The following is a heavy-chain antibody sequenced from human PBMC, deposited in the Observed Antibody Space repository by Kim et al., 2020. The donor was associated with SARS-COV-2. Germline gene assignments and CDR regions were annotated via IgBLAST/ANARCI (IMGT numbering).Heavy chain of an antibody. V-gene: IGHV3-48*02. CDR1: GFTFSSYS. CDR3: ARGNRGYCSGGSCLPFDY. J-gene: IGHJ4*02. Sequence: GGSLRLSCAASGFTFSSYSMNWVRQAPGKGLEWVSYISSSSSTIYYADSVKGRFTISRDNAKNSLYLQMNSLRDEDTAVYYCARGNRGYCSGGSCLPFDYWGQGTLVTVSS. CDR2: ISSSSSTI. D-gene: IGHD2-15*01.